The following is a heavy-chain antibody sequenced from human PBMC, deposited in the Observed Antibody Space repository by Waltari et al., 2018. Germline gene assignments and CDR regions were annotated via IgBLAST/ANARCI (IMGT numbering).Heavy chain of an antibody. V-gene: IGHV4-59*01. CDR2: IYSSGST. CDR3: ARDGGWGSYRPFDY. CDR1: GGSISSYY. D-gene: IGHD3-16*02. Sequence: QVQLQESGPGLVKPSETLSLTCTVSGGSISSYYWSWIRQPPGEGLDWIGCIYSSGSTNYNPSLKSRVTISVDTSKNQFSLKLNSMTAADTAVYYCARDGGWGSYRPFDYWGQGTLVTVSS. J-gene: IGHJ4*02.